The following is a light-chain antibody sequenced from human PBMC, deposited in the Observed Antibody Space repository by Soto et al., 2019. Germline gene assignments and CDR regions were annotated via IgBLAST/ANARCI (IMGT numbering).Light chain of an antibody. Sequence: DIQMTQSPSTLSASVGDRVTITCRASQSISSWLAWYQQKPGKAPKLLIYKASSLESGVPSRFSGSGSGTESTLTISSLQPDYFATYYCQHYNSYPWTFGQGTKVEIK. V-gene: IGKV1-5*03. CDR2: KAS. J-gene: IGKJ1*01. CDR1: QSISSW. CDR3: QHYNSYPWT.